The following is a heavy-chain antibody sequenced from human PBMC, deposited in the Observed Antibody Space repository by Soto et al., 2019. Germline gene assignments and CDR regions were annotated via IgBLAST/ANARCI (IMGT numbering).Heavy chain of an antibody. Sequence: GGSQRVSCAAAGFNISDHASRWVSKTPGKGLEWVAVVSHDGRNTHYADSVKGRFTISRDSSKNTVSLEMTSLRAEDTAVYYCAKGGRQWLVTSDFNYWGQGALVTVSS. D-gene: IGHD6-19*01. J-gene: IGHJ4*02. CDR3: AKGGRQWLVTSDFNY. CDR2: VSHDGRNT. V-gene: IGHV3-30*18. CDR1: GFNISDHA.